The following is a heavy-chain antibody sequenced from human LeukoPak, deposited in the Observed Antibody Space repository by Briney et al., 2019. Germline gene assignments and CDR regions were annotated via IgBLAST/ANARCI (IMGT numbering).Heavy chain of an antibody. J-gene: IGHJ6*02. Sequence: SVKVSCKASGGTFSSYAISWVRQAPGQGLEWMGRIIPILGIANYAQKFQGRVTITADKSTSTAYMELSSLRSEDTAVYYCARDRSPASGSGRGYYYYGMDVWGQGTTVTVSS. CDR3: ARDRSPASGSGRGYYYYGMDV. CDR1: GGTFSSYA. CDR2: IIPILGIA. V-gene: IGHV1-69*04. D-gene: IGHD3-10*01.